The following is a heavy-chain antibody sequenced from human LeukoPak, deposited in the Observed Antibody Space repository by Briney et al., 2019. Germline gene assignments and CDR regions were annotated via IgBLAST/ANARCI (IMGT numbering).Heavy chain of an antibody. Sequence: ASVKVSCKASGYTFTGYYMHWVRQAPGQGLEWMGWINPNSGGTNYAQKFQGRVTMTWDTSISTAYMELSRLRSDDTAVYYCARVGLTTVTTSGNYWGQGTLVTVSS. CDR2: INPNSGGT. D-gene: IGHD4-17*01. CDR1: GYTFTGYY. CDR3: ARVGLTTVTTSGNY. J-gene: IGHJ4*02. V-gene: IGHV1-2*02.